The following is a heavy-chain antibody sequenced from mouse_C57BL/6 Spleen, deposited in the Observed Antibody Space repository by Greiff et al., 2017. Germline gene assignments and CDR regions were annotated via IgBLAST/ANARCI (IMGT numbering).Heavy chain of an antibody. J-gene: IGHJ2*01. V-gene: IGHV1-64*01. CDR2: IHPNSGST. CDR3: AREGNDVEGYFDY. Sequence: QVQLQQPGAELVKPGASVKLSCKASGYTFTSYWMHWVKQRPGQGLEWIGMIHPNSGSTNYNEKFKSKATLTVDKSSSTAYLQLSSLTSEDSAVYYCAREGNDVEGYFDYWGQGTTLTVSS. CDR1: GYTFTSYW. D-gene: IGHD2-12*01.